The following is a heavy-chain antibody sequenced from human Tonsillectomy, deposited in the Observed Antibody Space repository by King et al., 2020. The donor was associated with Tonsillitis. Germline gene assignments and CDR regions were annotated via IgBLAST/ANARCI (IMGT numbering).Heavy chain of an antibody. V-gene: IGHV3-15*07. Sequence: VQLVESGGGLVKPGGSLRLSCAASGFTFNNAWMNWFRQAPGTGLEWVGRIKRKLDGGTTDYAAPVKCRFTISRDDSKKTLYLQMNSLKTGDTAVYYCTTDPFWGYWGQGTLVTVSS. CDR2: IKRKLDGGTT. J-gene: IGHJ4*02. CDR3: TTDPFWGY. CDR1: GFTFNNAW. D-gene: IGHD2/OR15-2a*01.